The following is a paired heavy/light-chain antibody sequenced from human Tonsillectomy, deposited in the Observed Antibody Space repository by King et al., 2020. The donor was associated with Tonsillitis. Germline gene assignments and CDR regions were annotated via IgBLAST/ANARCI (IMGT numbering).Light chain of an antibody. CDR2: AAS. J-gene: IGKJ3*01. CDR1: QSITTY. Sequence: DIQMTQSPSSLSASVGDRVTITCRASQSITTYLNWYQQKAGEAPNLLIYAASTLQTGVPSRFSGSGSGTDFTLTISSLQPEDFATYYCQQNYSTHFTFGPGTKVDIK. CDR3: QQNYSTHFT. V-gene: IGKV1-39*01.
Heavy chain of an antibody. Sequence: QVQLLQSGAEVKRPGSSVKVSCKASGSGFSTYVINWVRQAPGQGLEWMGGIIPMFGTVYYAHNFQGRVTITADESTSTAYLELSSLRSEDTAVYYCSLLQDYYMDVWGKGTTVTVSS. J-gene: IGHJ6*03. CDR2: IIPMFGTV. V-gene: IGHV1-69*01. CDR3: SLLQDYYMDV. CDR1: GSGFSTYV.